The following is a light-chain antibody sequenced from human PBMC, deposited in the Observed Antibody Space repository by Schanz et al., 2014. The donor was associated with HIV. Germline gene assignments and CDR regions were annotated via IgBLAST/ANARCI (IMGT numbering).Light chain of an antibody. CDR2: EVS. J-gene: IGLJ1*01. V-gene: IGLV2-14*01. CDR1: SSDLGRLNC. CDR3: CSYTTTSTYV. Sequence: QSALTQPASVSGSPGQSISISCTGTSSDLGRLNCVSWYQQHPGKAPKLMIYEVSKRPSGVPDRFSGSKSGNTASLTISGLQAEDEADYYCCSYTTTSTYVFGAGTKLTVL.